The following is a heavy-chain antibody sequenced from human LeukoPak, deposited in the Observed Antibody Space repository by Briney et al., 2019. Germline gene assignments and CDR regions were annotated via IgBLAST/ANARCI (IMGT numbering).Heavy chain of an antibody. CDR2: ISSSGSTI. V-gene: IGHV3-48*03. CDR3: ARGSDGRDGTYYYYYAMDV. Sequence: GRSLRLSCAASGFIFSSYEMNWVRQAPGKGPEWVSYISSSGSTIYYADSVKGRFTISRDNAKNSLSLQMNSLRAEDTAVYYCARGSDGRDGTYYYYYAMDVWGQGTTVTVSS. D-gene: IGHD3-10*01. J-gene: IGHJ6*02. CDR1: GFIFSSYE.